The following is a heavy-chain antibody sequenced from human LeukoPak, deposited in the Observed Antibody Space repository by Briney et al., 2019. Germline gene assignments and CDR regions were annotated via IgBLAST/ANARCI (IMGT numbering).Heavy chain of an antibody. Sequence: PGGSLRLSRAASGFTFSSYSMNWVRQAPGKGLEWVSVIYSGGSTYYADSVKGRFTISRDNSKNTLYLQMNSLRAEDTAEYYCARDLPNCSSTSCYPSDAFDIWGQGTMVTVSS. D-gene: IGHD2-2*01. J-gene: IGHJ3*02. CDR2: IYSGGST. CDR3: ARDLPNCSSTSCYPSDAFDI. CDR1: GFTFSSYS. V-gene: IGHV3-53*01.